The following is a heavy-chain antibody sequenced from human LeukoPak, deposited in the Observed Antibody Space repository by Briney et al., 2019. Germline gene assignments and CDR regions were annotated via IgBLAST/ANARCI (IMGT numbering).Heavy chain of an antibody. V-gene: IGHV3-23*01. CDR2: ISDNGGET. CDR3: ATDRERDPSVYYLV. Sequence: PGGSLRLSCAASGFTFTDYAMSWVRQAPEKGLEWISTISDNGGETYYADSVKGRFAISRDNSKNTLFLQMNSLRAKDSAVYYRATDRERDPSVYYLVGGQGTLITVSS. D-gene: IGHD3-22*01. CDR1: GFTFTDYA. J-gene: IGHJ4*02.